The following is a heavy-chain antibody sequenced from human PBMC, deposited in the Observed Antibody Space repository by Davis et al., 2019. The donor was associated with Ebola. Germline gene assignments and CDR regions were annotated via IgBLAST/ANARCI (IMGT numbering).Heavy chain of an antibody. J-gene: IGHJ4*02. D-gene: IGHD4-17*01. Sequence: GGSLRLSCAASGFTFSSYGMHWVRQAPGKGLEWVAVISNDGSNKYYADSVKGRFTISRDNTKNSLYLQMNSLRDEDTALYYCSRGGAVKFDYWGQGTLVTVSS. CDR1: GFTFSSYG. CDR3: SRGGAVKFDY. CDR2: ISNDGSNK. V-gene: IGHV3-30*03.